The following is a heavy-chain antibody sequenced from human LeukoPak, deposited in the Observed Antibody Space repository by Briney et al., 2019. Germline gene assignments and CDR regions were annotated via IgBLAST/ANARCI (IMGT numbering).Heavy chain of an antibody. Sequence: SGTLSLTCTVSGGSISSYYWRWFRQPPGKGLEGIGYIYCSGNTNYTPSLKSRVTISVDTSQYQFSLKLSSVTAADTALYCCARHVSVTPWYFDLWGRGTLVTVSS. V-gene: IGHV4-59*08. D-gene: IGHD4-17*01. CDR1: GGSISSYY. CDR3: ARHVSVTPWYFDL. J-gene: IGHJ2*01. CDR2: IYCSGNT.